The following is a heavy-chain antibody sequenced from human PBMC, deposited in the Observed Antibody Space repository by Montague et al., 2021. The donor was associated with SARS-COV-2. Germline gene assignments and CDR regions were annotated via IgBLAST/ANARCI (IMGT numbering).Heavy chain of an antibody. V-gene: IGHV4-39*02. CDR3: ARMTLLRYFDWLSHGGYFDY. CDR2: IYYSGST. Sequence: SETLSLTCTVSGGSISSSSYYWGWIRQPPGKGLEWIGSIYYSGSTYYTPSLKSRVTISVDTSKNHFSLKLSSVTAADTAVYYCARMTLLRYFDWLSHGGYFDYWGQGTLVTVSS. CDR1: GGSISSSSYY. J-gene: IGHJ4*02. D-gene: IGHD3-9*01.